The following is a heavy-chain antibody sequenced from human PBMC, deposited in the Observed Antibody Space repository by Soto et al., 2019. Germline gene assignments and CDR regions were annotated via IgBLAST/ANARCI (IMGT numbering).Heavy chain of an antibody. Sequence: ASVKVSCKASGYTFTGYYMHWVRQAPGQGLEWMGWINPNSGGTNYAQKFQGWVTMTRDTSISTAYMELSRLRSDDTALYYCARVGSSGWSFSVFDIWGQGTMVTVSS. J-gene: IGHJ3*02. CDR1: GYTFTGYY. CDR2: INPNSGGT. CDR3: ARVGSSGWSFSVFDI. V-gene: IGHV1-2*04. D-gene: IGHD6-19*01.